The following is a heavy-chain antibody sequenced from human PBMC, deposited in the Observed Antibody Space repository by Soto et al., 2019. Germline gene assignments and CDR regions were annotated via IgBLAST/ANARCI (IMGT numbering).Heavy chain of an antibody. J-gene: IGHJ1*01. CDR1: GFTFNKYA. V-gene: IGHV3-23*01. Sequence: PGGSLRLSCAASGFTFNKYAMSWVRQAPGKGLEWVSAIGGGGTDTYYADSVRGRFTISRDNSKNTLNLQMNSLTAEDTAIYYCAKVSWSSTAIFGWGQGTLVTVSS. CDR2: IGGGGTDT. D-gene: IGHD2-21*02. CDR3: AKVSWSSTAIFG.